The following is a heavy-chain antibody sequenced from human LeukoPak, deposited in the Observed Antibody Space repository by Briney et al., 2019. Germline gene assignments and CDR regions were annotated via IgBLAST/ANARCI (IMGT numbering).Heavy chain of an antibody. V-gene: IGHV4-61*02. Sequence: SQTLSLTCTVSGGSISGGSYYWSWIRQPAGKGLEWIGRFYTSGTTNYNPSLKSRVTMSVDTSRNQLSLELSSVTAADTAVYYCARAAGHCNTTTCYPEYFQHWGQGTLVTVSS. J-gene: IGHJ1*01. CDR3: ARAAGHCNTTTCYPEYFQH. CDR1: GGSISGGSYY. CDR2: FYTSGTT. D-gene: IGHD2-2*01.